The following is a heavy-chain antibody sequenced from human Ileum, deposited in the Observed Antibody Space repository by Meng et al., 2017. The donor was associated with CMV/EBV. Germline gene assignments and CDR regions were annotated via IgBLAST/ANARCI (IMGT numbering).Heavy chain of an antibody. Sequence: EVQPVESGGGLVKPGGFLRLSCAASGFTFSTYNMNWVRQAPGKGLEWISSITSNNNYISYADSVKGRFTSSRDNAKNSLFLQMNSLRAEDTAVYYCARDYSSGFDSWGQGTLVTVSS. J-gene: IGHJ4*02. D-gene: IGHD6-19*01. CDR3: ARDYSSGFDS. V-gene: IGHV3-21*01. CDR2: ITSNNNYI. CDR1: GFTFSTYN.